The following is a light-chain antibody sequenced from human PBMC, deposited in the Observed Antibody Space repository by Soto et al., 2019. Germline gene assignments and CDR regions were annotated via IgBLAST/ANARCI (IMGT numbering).Light chain of an antibody. CDR2: DVS. V-gene: IGLV2-14*01. CDR3: SSYTSSSTPYV. J-gene: IGLJ1*01. CDR1: SSDVGGYNY. Sequence: TAPSRVWGSPGHPITISCTGTSSDVGGYNYVSWYQQHPGKAPKLMIYDVSNRPSGVSNRFSGSKSGNTASLTISGLQAEDEADYYCSSYTSSSTPYVFGTGTKVTVL.